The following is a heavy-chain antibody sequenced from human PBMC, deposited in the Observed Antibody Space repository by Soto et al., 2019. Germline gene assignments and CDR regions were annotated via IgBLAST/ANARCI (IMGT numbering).Heavy chain of an antibody. J-gene: IGHJ4*02. Sequence: SETLSLTCTVSVGSISSDYWSWIRQPPGKGLEWIGFIYYSGSTSYNPSLKSRVTISVGTSKNQFSLKLNSVTAADTAVYYCATSYNYGILDYWGQGTLVTVSS. D-gene: IGHD5-18*01. CDR3: ATSYNYGILDY. CDR2: IYYSGST. V-gene: IGHV4-59*08. CDR1: VGSISSDY.